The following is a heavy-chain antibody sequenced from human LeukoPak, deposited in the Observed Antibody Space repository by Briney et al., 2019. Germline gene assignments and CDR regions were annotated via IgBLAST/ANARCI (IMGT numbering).Heavy chain of an antibody. D-gene: IGHD4-17*01. CDR1: GGTFISYA. J-gene: IGHJ3*02. CDR3: ARHGDPRADAFDI. Sequence: SVKVSCKASGGTFISYAISWVRQAPGQGLEWMGGIIPIFGTANYAQKFQGRVTITADESTSTAYMELSSLRSEDTAVYYCARHGDPRADAFDIWGQGTMVTVSS. CDR2: IIPIFGTA. V-gene: IGHV1-69*13.